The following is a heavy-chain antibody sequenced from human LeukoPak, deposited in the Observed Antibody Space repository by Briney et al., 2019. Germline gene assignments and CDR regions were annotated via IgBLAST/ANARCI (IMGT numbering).Heavy chain of an antibody. V-gene: IGHV3-23*01. Sequence: GGSLRLSCAASGFTFSSYAMSWVRQAPGKGLEWVSTISGSGGSTYYADSVKGRFTISRDNSKNTLNLQMNSLRAEDTAVYYCAKGGYSSGWRNYFDYWGQGTLVTVSS. CDR1: GFTFSSYA. CDR2: ISGSGGST. J-gene: IGHJ4*02. D-gene: IGHD6-19*01. CDR3: AKGGYSSGWRNYFDY.